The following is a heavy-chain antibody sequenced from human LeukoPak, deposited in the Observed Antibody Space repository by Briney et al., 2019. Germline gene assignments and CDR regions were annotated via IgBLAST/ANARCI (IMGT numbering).Heavy chain of an antibody. Sequence: PGGSLRLSCAASGFTFSSYGMHWVRQAPGKGLEWVAVIWYDGSNKYYADSVKGRFTISRDNSKNTLYLQMNSLRAEDTAVYYCARDFQDTAMVVPDYWGQGTLVTVSS. CDR3: ARDFQDTAMVVPDY. D-gene: IGHD5-18*01. CDR2: IWYDGSNK. CDR1: GFTFSSYG. V-gene: IGHV3-33*01. J-gene: IGHJ4*02.